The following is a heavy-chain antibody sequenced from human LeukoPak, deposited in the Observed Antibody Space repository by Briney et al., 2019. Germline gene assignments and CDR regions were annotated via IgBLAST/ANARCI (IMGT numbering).Heavy chain of an antibody. CDR3: ARSTMVRGVPYYYGMDV. J-gene: IGHJ6*02. CDR1: GGTFSSYA. D-gene: IGHD3-10*01. CDR2: IIPIFGTA. Sequence: ASVKVSSKASGGTFSSYAISWVRQAPGQGLEWMGGIIPIFGTANYAQKFQGRVTITADESTSTAYMELSSLRSEDTAVYYCARSTMVRGVPYYYGMDVWGQGTMVTVSS. V-gene: IGHV1-69*01.